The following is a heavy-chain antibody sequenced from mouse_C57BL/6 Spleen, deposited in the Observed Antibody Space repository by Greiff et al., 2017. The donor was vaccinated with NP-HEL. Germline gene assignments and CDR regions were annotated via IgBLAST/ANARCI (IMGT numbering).Heavy chain of an antibody. CDR3: TRDEGYDYLFAY. V-gene: IGHV5-9-1*02. D-gene: IGHD2-4*01. J-gene: IGHJ3*01. Sequence: EVMLVESGEGLVKPGGSLKLSCAASGFTFSSYAMSWVRQTPEKRLEWVAYISSGGDYTYYADTVKGRFTISRDNARNTLYLQMSSLKSDDTAMYYCTRDEGYDYLFAYWGQGTLVTVSA. CDR2: ISSGGDYT. CDR1: GFTFSSYA.